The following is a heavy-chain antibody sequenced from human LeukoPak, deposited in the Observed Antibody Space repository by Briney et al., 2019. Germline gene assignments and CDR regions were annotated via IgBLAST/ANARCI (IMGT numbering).Heavy chain of an antibody. CDR1: GGSISSYY. V-gene: IGHV4-59*01. D-gene: IGHD5-18*01. CDR2: IYYSGST. CDR3: ARGSSGYGDD. J-gene: IGHJ4*02. Sequence: PSETLSRTCTVSGGSISSYYWSWIRQPPGKGLEWIGYIYYSGSTNYNPSLKSRVTISVDTSKNQFSLKLSSVTAADTAVYYCARGSSGYGDDWGQGTLVTVSS.